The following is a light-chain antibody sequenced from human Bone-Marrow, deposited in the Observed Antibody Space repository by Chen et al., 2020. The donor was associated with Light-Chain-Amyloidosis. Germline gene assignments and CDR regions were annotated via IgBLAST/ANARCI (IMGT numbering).Light chain of an antibody. CDR3: QSADSSGTYWV. CDR2: QET. J-gene: IGLJ3*02. CDR1: ALPKQY. V-gene: IGLV3-25*03. Sequence: SYELTQPPSVSVSPGQTARVTCSGDALPKQYAYWYQQKPGQAPVLVIYQETERPSGIPERFSGSSSGTTVTLTISGVQAEDEADYYCQSADSSGTYWVFGGGTELTVL.